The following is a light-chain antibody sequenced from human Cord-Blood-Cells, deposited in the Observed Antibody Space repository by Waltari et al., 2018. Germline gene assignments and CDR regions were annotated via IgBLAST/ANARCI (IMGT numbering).Light chain of an antibody. J-gene: IGLJ3*02. CDR2: DVS. Sequence: QSALTQPASVSGSPGQSITISCTGTSSDVGGYNYVSWYQQHPGKAPKLMIYDVSKRPSGVSNRLSGSKSGSTASLTISGLQAEDEADYYCSSYTSSSTLVFGGGTKLTVL. CDR1: SSDVGGYNY. CDR3: SSYTSSSTLV. V-gene: IGLV2-14*01.